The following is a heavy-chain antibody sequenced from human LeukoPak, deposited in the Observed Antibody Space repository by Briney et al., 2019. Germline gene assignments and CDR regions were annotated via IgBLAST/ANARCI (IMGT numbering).Heavy chain of an antibody. CDR2: IYHSGST. J-gene: IGHJ4*02. V-gene: IGHV4-34*01. Sequence: SETLSLTCAVYGGSFSGYYWSWIRQPPGKGLEWIGEIYHSGSTNYNPSLKSRVTISVDKSKNQFSLKLSSVTAADTAVYYCARGEPYYFDYWGQGTLVTVSS. CDR3: ARGEPYYFDY. D-gene: IGHD1-26*01. CDR1: GGSFSGYY.